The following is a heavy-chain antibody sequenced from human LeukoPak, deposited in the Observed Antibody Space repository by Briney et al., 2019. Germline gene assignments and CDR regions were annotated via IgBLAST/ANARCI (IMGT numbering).Heavy chain of an antibody. D-gene: IGHD3-22*01. CDR3: ARDPEPHYYDSYYFDY. J-gene: IGHJ4*02. Sequence: GGSLRLSCAASGFSFSSYWMSWVRQAPGKGLEWVANIKQDGSEKYYVDSVKGRFTISRDNAKNSLYLQMNSLRAEDTAVYYCARDPEPHYYDSYYFDYWGQGTLVTVSS. V-gene: IGHV3-7*01. CDR1: GFSFSSYW. CDR2: IKQDGSEK.